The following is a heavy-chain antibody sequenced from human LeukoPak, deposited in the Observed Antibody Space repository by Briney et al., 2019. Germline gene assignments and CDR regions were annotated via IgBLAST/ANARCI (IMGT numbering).Heavy chain of an antibody. V-gene: IGHV3-43D*03. CDR2: ISWDGDST. CDR3: ATDPYDSIGIFDY. CDR1: GFTFDDYA. D-gene: IGHD3-22*01. J-gene: IGHJ4*02. Sequence: GGSLRLSCAASGFTFDDYAMHWVRQAPGKGLECVSLISWDGDSTYYSDSVKGRFTISRDNNKNSLYLQMNSLRTEDTALYYCATDPYDSIGIFDYWGQGTLVTVSS.